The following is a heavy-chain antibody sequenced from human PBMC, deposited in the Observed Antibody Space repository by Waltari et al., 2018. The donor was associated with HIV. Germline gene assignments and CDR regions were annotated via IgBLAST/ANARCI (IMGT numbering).Heavy chain of an antibody. J-gene: IGHJ6*02. D-gene: IGHD1-1*01. CDR1: GGSFSGYV. CDR3: ARGKRTGFQYFGMDV. CDR2: ISHTGGT. Sequence: QVQIQQWGAGLLKPSETLSLTCAVYGGSFSGYVWTWVRQPPGQGLEWIGEISHTGGTTYSPSLKSRVAVSLDTSKNQFSLKLNSVTGADTATYYCARGKRTGFQYFGMDVWGQGTTVIVSS. V-gene: IGHV4-34*02.